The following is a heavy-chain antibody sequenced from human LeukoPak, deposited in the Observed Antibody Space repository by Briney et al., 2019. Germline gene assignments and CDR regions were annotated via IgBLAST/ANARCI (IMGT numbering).Heavy chain of an antibody. V-gene: IGHV3-23*01. Sequence: GGSLRLSCAASGFTFSSYAMSWVRQAPGKGLEWVSAISGSGGSTYYADSVKGRFTISRDNSKNTLYLQMNSLRAEDTAVYYXXXXFPHYDFWSGYSYSSDAFDIWGQGTMVTVSS. CDR2: ISGSGGST. CDR1: GFTFSSYA. CDR3: XXXFPHYDFWSGYSYSSDAFDI. J-gene: IGHJ3*02. D-gene: IGHD3-3*01.